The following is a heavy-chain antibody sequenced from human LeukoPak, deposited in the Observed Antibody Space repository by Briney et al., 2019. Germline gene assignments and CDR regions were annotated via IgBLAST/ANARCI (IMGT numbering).Heavy chain of an antibody. CDR1: GFTFSSFA. J-gene: IGHJ4*02. V-gene: IGHV3-23*01. Sequence: GGSLRLSCAASGFTFSSFALSWVRHAPGKGLEWVSAISGSGAGTYYADSVKGRFTISRDNSKNTLYLQMTGLRAEDTAVYYCARARGVIKKGYCSSTSCSKPPSYFDYWGQGTLVTVSS. CDR3: ARARGVIKKGYCSSTSCSKPPSYFDY. CDR2: ISGSGAGT. D-gene: IGHD2-2*01.